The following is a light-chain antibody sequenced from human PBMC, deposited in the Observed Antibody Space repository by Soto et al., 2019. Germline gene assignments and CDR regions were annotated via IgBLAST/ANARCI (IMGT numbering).Light chain of an antibody. J-gene: IGKJ1*01. CDR1: QSVSIW. CDR2: KSS. Sequence: DIQMTWSLSTLSASEGDRVTISCRASQSVSIWLAWYQQKPGRAPKLLIYKSSILESGVPSRFSGSGSGTEFTLTISSLQPDDFATYYCQQFNTSPWTFGQGTKWISN. V-gene: IGKV1-5*03. CDR3: QQFNTSPWT.